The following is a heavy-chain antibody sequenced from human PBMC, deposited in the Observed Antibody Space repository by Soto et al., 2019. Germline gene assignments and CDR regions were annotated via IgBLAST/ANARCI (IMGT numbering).Heavy chain of an antibody. D-gene: IGHD6-13*01. J-gene: IGHJ4*02. V-gene: IGHV1-18*04. Sequence: ASVKVACKASGYTFTSYGISWLRQAPGQGLEWMGWISGYNGDTNYAQKLQDRVTMTTDTSTSTAYMELRSLRSDDTAVYYCARAPQTVAGAGIWYWGQGTLVTVSS. CDR3: ARAPQTVAGAGIWY. CDR1: GYTFTSYG. CDR2: ISGYNGDT.